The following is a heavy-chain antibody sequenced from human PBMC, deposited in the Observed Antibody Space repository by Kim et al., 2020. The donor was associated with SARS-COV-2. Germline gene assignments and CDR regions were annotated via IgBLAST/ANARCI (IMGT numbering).Heavy chain of an antibody. D-gene: IGHD2-2*02. Sequence: GGSLRLSCTASGFTFGDYAMSWIRRAPGKGLEWVGFIRSKVYRGTTEYAASVKGRFTVSRDDSKSIAYLQMNSLKTEDTAVYYCTRGCTSTSCYNWGQGTLVTVSS. CDR1: GFTFGDYA. J-gene: IGHJ4*02. CDR2: IRSKVYRGTT. V-gene: IGHV3-49*03. CDR3: TRGCTSTSCYN.